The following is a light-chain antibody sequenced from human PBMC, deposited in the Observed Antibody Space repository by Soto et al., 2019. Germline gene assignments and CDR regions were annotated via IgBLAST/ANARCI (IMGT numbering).Light chain of an antibody. CDR3: CSYAGGWV. V-gene: IGLV2-11*01. J-gene: IGLJ3*02. CDR2: DVN. Sequence: QSALTQPRSVSGSPGQSVTISCTGTSSDVGGYNYVSWYQQHPGKAPKLMIYDVNKRPSGVPDRFSGSKSGNTASLTISGLQAADGADYYCCSYAGGWVFGGGTKLTVL. CDR1: SSDVGGYNY.